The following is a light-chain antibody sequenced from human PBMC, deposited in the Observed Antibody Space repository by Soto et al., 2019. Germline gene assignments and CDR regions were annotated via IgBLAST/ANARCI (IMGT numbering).Light chain of an antibody. J-gene: IGLJ2*01. CDR3: SSSAGGSVV. CDR1: SSDFGGYNF. CDR2: EGS. V-gene: IGLV2-23*01. Sequence: QSALTQPASVSASPGQSITISCTGTSSDFGGYNFVSWYQQHPGKAPTLMIYEGSKRLSGVSNCFSGSKSRTTASLTISGHQDEDEADYCCSSSAGGSVVFGGGTKLTVL.